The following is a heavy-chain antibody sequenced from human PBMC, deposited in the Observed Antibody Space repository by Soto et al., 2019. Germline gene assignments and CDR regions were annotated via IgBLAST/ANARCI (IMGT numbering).Heavy chain of an antibody. CDR3: ASGAADSSPYYYMDV. Sequence: ASVKVSCKASGYTFTSYDINWVRQATGQGLEWMGWMNPNSGNTGYAQKFQGRVTMTRNTSISTAYMELSSLRSEDTAVYYCASGAADSSPYYYMDVWGKGTTVTVSS. V-gene: IGHV1-8*01. J-gene: IGHJ6*03. CDR2: MNPNSGNT. CDR1: GYTFTSYD. D-gene: IGHD6-13*01.